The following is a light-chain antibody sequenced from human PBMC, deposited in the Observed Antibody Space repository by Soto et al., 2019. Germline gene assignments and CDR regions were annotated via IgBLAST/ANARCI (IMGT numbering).Light chain of an antibody. V-gene: IGLV2-14*01. J-gene: IGLJ2*01. CDR2: DVS. CDR1: SSDVGGYNY. CDR3: SSYTSSSTLDVV. Sequence: QSALTQPASVSGSPGQSITISCTGTSSDVGGYNYVSWYQQHPGKAPKLMIYDVSNRPSGVSNRFSGSKSGNTASLTISGLHAEDEAYYYCSSYTSSSTLDVVFGGGTKLTVL.